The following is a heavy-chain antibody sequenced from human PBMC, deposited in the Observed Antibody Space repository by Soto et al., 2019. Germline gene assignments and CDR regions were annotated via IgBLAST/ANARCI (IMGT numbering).Heavy chain of an antibody. Sequence: PSETLSLTCTVSSTTSHYWGWVRQPPGKGLEWIGSIHHSGSIHYNPSLKSRVTISVDRSKNQFSLKLSSVTAADTALYYCAAPYRGNPYCFDTWAQGTLVT. CDR2: IHHSGSI. D-gene: IGHD1-26*01. V-gene: IGHV4-39*01. CDR1: STTSHY. J-gene: IGHJ4*02. CDR3: AAPYRGNPYCFDT.